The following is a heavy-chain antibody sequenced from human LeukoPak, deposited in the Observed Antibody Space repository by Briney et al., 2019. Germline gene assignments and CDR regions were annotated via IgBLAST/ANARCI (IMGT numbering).Heavy chain of an antibody. CDR1: GGTFSSYA. V-gene: IGHV1-69*05. Sequence: SVKVSCKASGGTFSSYAISWVRQAPGQGLEWMGRIIPIFVTANYAQKFQGRVTITTDESTRTAFMELSSLRSEDTAVYYCARDSSGWYNWFDPWGQGTLVTVSS. D-gene: IGHD6-19*01. CDR3: ARDSSGWYNWFDP. CDR2: IIPIFVTA. J-gene: IGHJ5*02.